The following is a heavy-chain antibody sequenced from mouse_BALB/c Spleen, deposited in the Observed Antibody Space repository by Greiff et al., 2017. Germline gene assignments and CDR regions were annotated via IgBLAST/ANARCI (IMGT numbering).Heavy chain of an antibody. J-gene: IGHJ4*01. CDR1: GFSLTSYG. V-gene: IGHV2-9*02. CDR2: IWAGGST. CDR3: ARDPGTGRAMDY. Sequence: VKLVESGPGLVAPSQSLSITCTVSGFSLTSYGVHWVRQPPGKGLEWLGVIWAGGSTNYNSALMSRLSISKDNSKSQVFLKMNSLQTDDTAMYYCARDPGTGRAMDYWGQGTSVTVSS. D-gene: IGHD4-1*01.